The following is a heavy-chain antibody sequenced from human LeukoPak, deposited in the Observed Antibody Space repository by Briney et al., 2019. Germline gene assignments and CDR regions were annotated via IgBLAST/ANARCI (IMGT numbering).Heavy chain of an antibody. CDR2: INPNSGGT. D-gene: IGHD4-17*01. Sequence: ASVKVSCKASGYTFTGYYMHWVRQAPGQGLEWMGWINPNSGGTNYAQKFQGRVTMTRDTSISTAYMELRSLRSDDTAVYYCARDPTVTYLDYWGQGTLVTVSS. CDR1: GYTFTGYY. CDR3: ARDPTVTYLDY. J-gene: IGHJ4*02. V-gene: IGHV1-2*02.